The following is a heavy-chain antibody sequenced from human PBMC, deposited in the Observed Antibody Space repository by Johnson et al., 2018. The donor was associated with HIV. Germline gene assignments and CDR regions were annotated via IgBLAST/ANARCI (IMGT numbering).Heavy chain of an antibody. CDR2: ISYDGSNK. D-gene: IGHD3-16*01. V-gene: IGHV3-30*04. Sequence: QVQLVESGGGVVQPGRSLRLSCAASGFTFSSYAMHWVRQAPGKGLEWVAVISYDGSNKYYADSVKGRFTISRDTSKNTLYLQMNGLRVEDTAVYYCAREWGNAFDIWGQGTMVTVSS. CDR1: GFTFSSYA. CDR3: AREWGNAFDI. J-gene: IGHJ3*02.